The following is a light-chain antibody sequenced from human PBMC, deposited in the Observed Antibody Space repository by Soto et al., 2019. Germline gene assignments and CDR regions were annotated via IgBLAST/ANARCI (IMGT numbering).Light chain of an antibody. CDR2: GAS. J-gene: IGKJ1*01. CDR3: HSYNSIPRT. CDR1: QGISEY. V-gene: IGKV1-27*01. Sequence: IPMAQSPSSLSASIGDRVTITCRASQGISEYLAWYQQRPGNAPNLLIYGASILQSGVPSRFSGSGSGTHFTLTISSLQPEDVATYYCHSYNSIPRTFGQGTTVEIK.